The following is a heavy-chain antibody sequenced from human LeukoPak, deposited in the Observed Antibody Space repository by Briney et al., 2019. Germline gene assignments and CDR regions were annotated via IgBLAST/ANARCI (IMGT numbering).Heavy chain of an antibody. CDR3: ARALDATITPRPGGANFDY. CDR2: ISNDGTNT. D-gene: IGHD6-6*01. Sequence: PGGSLRLSCAASGFTFSNYGMHWVRQPLGNGLEWVSVISNDGTNTYQADSVKGRFTISRDNFKNTLYLQINSLRTEDTAIYYCARALDATITPRPGGANFDYWGQGTLVTVSS. V-gene: IGHV3-30*19. CDR1: GFTFSNYG. J-gene: IGHJ4*02.